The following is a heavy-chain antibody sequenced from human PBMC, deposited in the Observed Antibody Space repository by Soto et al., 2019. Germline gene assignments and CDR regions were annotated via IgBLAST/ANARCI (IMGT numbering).Heavy chain of an antibody. V-gene: IGHV3-30-3*01. CDR2: ISYDGSNE. J-gene: IGHJ5*02. CDR3: ARDGRGYYDSSGYYYPFNWFDP. Sequence: SLRLSCAASGFTFSSYAMHWVRQAPGKGLEWVAVISYDGSNEYYADSVKGRFTISRDNSKNTLYLQMNSLRAEDTAVYYCARDGRGYYDSSGYYYPFNWFDPWRQGTLVTVS. D-gene: IGHD3-22*01. CDR1: GFTFSSYA.